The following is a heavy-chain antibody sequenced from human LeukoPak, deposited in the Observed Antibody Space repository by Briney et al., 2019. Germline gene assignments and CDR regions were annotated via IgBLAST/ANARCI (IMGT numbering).Heavy chain of an antibody. V-gene: IGHV3-30*02. D-gene: IGHD3-9*01. CDR2: IRYDGSNK. CDR3: AKDMYDILTGYDIGRDNWFDP. J-gene: IGHJ5*02. Sequence: GGSLRLSCAASGFTFSSCGMHWVRQAPGKGLEWVAFIRYDGSNKYYADSVKGRFTISRDNSKNTLYLQMNSLRAEDTAVYYCAKDMYDILTGYDIGRDNWFDPWGQGTLVSVSS. CDR1: GFTFSSCG.